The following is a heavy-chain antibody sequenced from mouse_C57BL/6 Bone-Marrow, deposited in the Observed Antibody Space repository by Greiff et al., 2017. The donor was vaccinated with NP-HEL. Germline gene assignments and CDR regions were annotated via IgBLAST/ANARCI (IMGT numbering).Heavy chain of an antibody. CDR2: IWSDGST. CDR3: ARHPCSNYSHWYFDV. D-gene: IGHD2-5*01. V-gene: IGHV2-6-1*01. J-gene: IGHJ1*03. CDR1: GFSLTSYG. Sequence: QVQLKQSGPGLVAPSQSLSITCTVSGFSLTSYGVHWVRQPPGKGLEWLVVIWSDGSTTYNSALKSRLSISKDNTKSQVFLKMNSLQTDDTAMYYWARHPCSNYSHWYFDVWGTGTTVTVSS.